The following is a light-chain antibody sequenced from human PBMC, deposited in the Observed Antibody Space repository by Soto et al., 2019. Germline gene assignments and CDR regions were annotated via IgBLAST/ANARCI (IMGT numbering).Light chain of an antibody. V-gene: IGLV2-14*01. CDR1: SSDIGSYNR. J-gene: IGLJ1*01. CDR3: NSYTTSSTYV. CDR2: EVS. Sequence: QSVLTQPASVSGSPGQSITISCTGTSSDIGSYNRVSWYQQPPGTAPKLIIYEVSNRPSGVSNRFSGSKSGNTASLTISGLQAEDEADYFCNSYTTSSTYVFGTGTQLTVL.